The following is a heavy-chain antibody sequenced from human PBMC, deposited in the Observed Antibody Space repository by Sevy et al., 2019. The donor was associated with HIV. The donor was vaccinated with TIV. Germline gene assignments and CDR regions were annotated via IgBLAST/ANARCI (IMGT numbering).Heavy chain of an antibody. CDR2: IKQDGSEK. CDR3: AREGGYSSSWYHYY. V-gene: IGHV3-7*01. Sequence: GGSLRLSCAASGFTFSSYWMSWVRQAPGKGLEWVANIKQDGSEKYYVDSVEGRFTISRDNAKNSLYLQMNSLRAEDTAVYYCAREGGYSSSWYHYYWGQGTLVTVSS. D-gene: IGHD6-13*01. J-gene: IGHJ4*02. CDR1: GFTFSSYW.